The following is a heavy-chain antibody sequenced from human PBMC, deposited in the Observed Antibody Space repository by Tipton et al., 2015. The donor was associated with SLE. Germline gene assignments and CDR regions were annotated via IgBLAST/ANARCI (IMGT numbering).Heavy chain of an antibody. CDR2: IYPDDSDT. V-gene: IGHV5-51*03. Sequence: VQLVQSGAEVKKPGESLKISCKRSGYIFSNNWIGWVRQMPGKGLEWMGIIYPDDSDTRYSPSFQGQVTISVDKSISTAYLQWSSLKSSDTAIYYCASPGNVYDIWGQGTMVTVSS. CDR1: GYIFSNNW. D-gene: IGHD3-10*01. CDR3: ASPGNVYDI. J-gene: IGHJ3*02.